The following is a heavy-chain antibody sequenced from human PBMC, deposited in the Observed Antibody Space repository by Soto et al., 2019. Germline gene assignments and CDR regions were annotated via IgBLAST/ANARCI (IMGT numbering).Heavy chain of an antibody. D-gene: IGHD3-22*01. CDR2: IHNSGRT. J-gene: IGHJ6*02. V-gene: IGHV4-30-4*01. CDR3: ARERLGADSSGDYWNYMDV. CDR1: GGSISSGDYY. Sequence: PSETLSLTCTVSGGSISSGDYYWSWICQPPGKGLEWIGYIHNSGRTYYNPSLRSGLSISVDTSKTQFSLKLTSATAADTAVYYCARERLGADSSGDYWNYMDVWGQGTTVTVYS.